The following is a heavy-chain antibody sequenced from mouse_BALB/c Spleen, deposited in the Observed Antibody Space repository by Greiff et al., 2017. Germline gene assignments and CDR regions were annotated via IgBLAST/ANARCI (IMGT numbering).Heavy chain of an antibody. V-gene: IGHV5-17*02. CDR1: GFTFSSFG. Sequence: EVKVVESGGGLVQPGGSRKLSCAASGFTFSSFGMHWVRQAPEKGLEWVAYISSGSSTIYYADTVKGRFTISRDNPKNTLFLQMTSLRSEDTAMYYCARSDGKRFFDYWGQGTTLTVSS. D-gene: IGHD2-1*01. CDR3: ARSDGKRFFDY. CDR2: ISSGSSTI. J-gene: IGHJ2*01.